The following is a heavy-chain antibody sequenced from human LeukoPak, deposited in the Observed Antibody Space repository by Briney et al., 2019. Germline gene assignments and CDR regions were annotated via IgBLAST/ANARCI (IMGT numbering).Heavy chain of an antibody. V-gene: IGHV1-69*01. CDR1: GGTFSSYA. D-gene: IGHD2-15*01. CDR2: IVPIFGTA. CDR3: ARRVVVVVAATGYYYYGMDV. J-gene: IGHJ6*02. Sequence: SVKVSCKASGGTFSSYAISWVRQAPGQGLEWMGGIVPIFGTANYAQKFQGRVTITADESTSTAYMELSSLRSEDTAVYYRARRVVVVVAATGYYYYGMDVWGQGTTVTVSS.